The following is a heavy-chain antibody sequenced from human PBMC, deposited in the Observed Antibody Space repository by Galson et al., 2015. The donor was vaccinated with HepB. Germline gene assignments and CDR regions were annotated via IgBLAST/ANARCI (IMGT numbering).Heavy chain of an antibody. V-gene: IGHV3-30*04. Sequence: SLRLSCAASGFTFSSYAMHWVRQAPGKGLEWVAVISYDGSNKYYADSVKGRFTISRDNSKNTLYLQMNSLRAEDTAVYYCARDGGGWLHEYALDIWGQGTMVTVSS. CDR2: ISYDGSNK. J-gene: IGHJ3*02. CDR1: GFTFSSYA. CDR3: ARDGGGWLHEYALDI. D-gene: IGHD5-24*01.